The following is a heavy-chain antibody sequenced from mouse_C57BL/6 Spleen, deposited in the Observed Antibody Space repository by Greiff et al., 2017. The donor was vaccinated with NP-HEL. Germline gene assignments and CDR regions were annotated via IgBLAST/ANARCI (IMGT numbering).Heavy chain of an antibody. Sequence: VQLQQSGAELVRPGTSVKVSCKASGYAFTNYLIEWVKQRPGQGLEWIGVINPGSGGTNYNEKFKGKATLTADKSSSTAYMQLSSLTSEDTAVYFCAGRGYYGSTSYYYAMDYWGQGTSVTVSS. CDR2: INPGSGGT. D-gene: IGHD1-1*01. J-gene: IGHJ4*01. V-gene: IGHV1-54*01. CDR1: GYAFTNYL. CDR3: AGRGYYGSTSYYYAMDY.